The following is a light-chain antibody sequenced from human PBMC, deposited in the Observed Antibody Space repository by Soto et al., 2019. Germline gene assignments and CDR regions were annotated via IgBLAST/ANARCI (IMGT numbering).Light chain of an antibody. CDR2: EGS. CDR3: CSYACSFYV. CDR1: SSDVGSYNL. Sequence: QSALTQPASVSGSPGQSITISCTGTSSDVGSYNLVSWYQQHLGKAPKLMIYEGSKRPSGVSNRFSGSKSGNTAPLPVSGLQAEDEADYYCCSYACSFYVFGTGTKVTVL. J-gene: IGLJ1*01. V-gene: IGLV2-23*01.